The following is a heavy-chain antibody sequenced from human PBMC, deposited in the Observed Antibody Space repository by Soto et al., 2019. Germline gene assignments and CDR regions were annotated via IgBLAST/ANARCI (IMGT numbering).Heavy chain of an antibody. V-gene: IGHV2-5*02. Sequence: QITLKESGPTLVKPTQTLTLTCAFSGFSLRTNGVGVGWIRQPPGKALEWLALIYWDGYKHYSPSLDSRLTITDATSKDEVVLTVTNMDPVDTATYYCAHKGGGDRILDYWGQGTLVTVSS. J-gene: IGHJ4*02. CDR2: IYWDGYK. CDR1: GFSLRTNGVG. CDR3: AHKGGGDRILDY. D-gene: IGHD3-16*01.